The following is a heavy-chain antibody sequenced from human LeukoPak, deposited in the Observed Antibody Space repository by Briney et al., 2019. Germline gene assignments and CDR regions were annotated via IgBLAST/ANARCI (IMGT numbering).Heavy chain of an antibody. V-gene: IGHV4-59*01. CDR2: TYYSGST. D-gene: IGHD5-18*01. J-gene: IGHJ4*02. Sequence: SETLSLTCTVSGGSISSYYWSWIRQPPGKGLEWIGYTYYSGSTSYNPSLKSRVTISVDTSKNQFSLKLSSVTAADTAVYYCARDRSYGDYYFDYWGQGTLVTVSS. CDR3: ARDRSYGDYYFDY. CDR1: GGSISSYY.